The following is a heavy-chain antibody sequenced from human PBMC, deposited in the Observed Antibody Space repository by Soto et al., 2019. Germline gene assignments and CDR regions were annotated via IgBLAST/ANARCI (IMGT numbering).Heavy chain of an antibody. D-gene: IGHD6-25*01. J-gene: IGHJ4*02. CDR2: MNPYTGNA. Sequence: ASVKVSCKASGYTFTGYYMHWVRQATGQGLEWVGWMNPYTGNAGYAQKFQGRVTMTRNTSINTAYMELSSLTSEDTAVYFCARRKERSGPHYFDSWGQGTLVTVSS. CDR1: GYTFTGYY. V-gene: IGHV1-8*02. CDR3: ARRKERSGPHYFDS.